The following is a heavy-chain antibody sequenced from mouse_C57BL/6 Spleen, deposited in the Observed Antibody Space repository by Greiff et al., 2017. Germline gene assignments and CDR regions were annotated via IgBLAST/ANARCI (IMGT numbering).Heavy chain of an antibody. V-gene: IGHV1-55*01. Sequence: VQLQQPGPELVKPGVSVKMSCKASGYTFTSYWITWVKQRPAQGLEWIGVIYPGCGSTSYNEKFKNKATLTVDTSSSTAYRQLSSLASEGSAVYYRGRGGFFFDYWGQGTTLTVSA. J-gene: IGHJ2*01. CDR2: IYPGCGST. CDR3: GRGGFFFDY. CDR1: GYTFTSYW.